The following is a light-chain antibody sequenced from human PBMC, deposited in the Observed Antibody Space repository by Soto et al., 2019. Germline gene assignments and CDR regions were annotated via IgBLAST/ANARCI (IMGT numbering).Light chain of an antibody. Sequence: EVVLTQSPGTLSLSPGERATLSCRAGQSFSSSNLAWYQHKPGQPPKLIVYSASRRATGIPDRFSGSGSGTDFTLTISRLEPEDFALYYCQRYGGSPPVTFGGGTQVDIK. CDR2: SAS. CDR3: QRYGGSPPVT. J-gene: IGKJ4*01. CDR1: QSFSSSN. V-gene: IGKV3-20*01.